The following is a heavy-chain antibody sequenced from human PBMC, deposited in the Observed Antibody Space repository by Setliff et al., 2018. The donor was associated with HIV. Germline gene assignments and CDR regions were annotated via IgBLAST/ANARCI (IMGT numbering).Heavy chain of an antibody. Sequence: SGHTLVNPTHTLTVTCTLSRFSLITSGGGVGWIRQPPGKALEWLALIYWDDDKRYSPTLKSRLTITNDTSKNQVCLTMTNMDPVDTATYSCAHISHDSSASGWYFDYWGQGTLVTVSS. V-gene: IGHV2-5*02. J-gene: IGHJ4*02. CDR3: AHISHDSSASGWYFDY. CDR2: IYWDDDK. CDR1: RFSLITSGGG. D-gene: IGHD3-22*01.